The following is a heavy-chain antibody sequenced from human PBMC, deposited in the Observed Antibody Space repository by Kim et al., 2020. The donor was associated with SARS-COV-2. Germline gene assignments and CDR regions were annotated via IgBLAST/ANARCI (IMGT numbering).Heavy chain of an antibody. D-gene: IGHD5-18*01. Sequence: SEILSLTCTVSGGSISSYYWSWIRQPPGKGLEWIGYIYYSGSTNYNPSLKSRVTISVDTSKNQFSLKLSSVTAADTAVYYCARATDTAMVWGQGTMVTVS. V-gene: IGHV4-59*01. J-gene: IGHJ3*01. CDR2: IYYSGST. CDR1: GGSISSYY. CDR3: ARATDTAMV.